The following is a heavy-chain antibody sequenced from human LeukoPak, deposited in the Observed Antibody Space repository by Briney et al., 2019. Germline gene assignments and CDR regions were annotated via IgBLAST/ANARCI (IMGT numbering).Heavy chain of an antibody. CDR2: ISYDGSNK. CDR1: GFTFSSYG. Sequence: GGSLRLSWAAAGFTFSSYGMHWVRQAPGKVLEWVAVISYDGSNKYYADSVKGRFTISRDNSKNTLYLQMNSVRAEDTAVYYCAKDLYYYDSSGYRPGYYYGMDFWGQGTTVTVSS. CDR3: AKDLYYYDSSGYRPGYYYGMDF. V-gene: IGHV3-30*18. J-gene: IGHJ6*02. D-gene: IGHD3-22*01.